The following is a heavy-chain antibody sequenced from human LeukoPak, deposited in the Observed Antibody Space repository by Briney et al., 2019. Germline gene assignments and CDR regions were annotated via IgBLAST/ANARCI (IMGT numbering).Heavy chain of an antibody. CDR1: GFTFSSYS. CDR2: ISSSSSYI. J-gene: IGHJ6*04. Sequence: GGSLRLSCAASGFTFSSYSMNWVRQAPGKGLEWVSSISSSSSYIYYADSVKGRFTISRDNAKNSLYLQMNSLRAEDTAVYYCARDRRKDLWPPYYYYYGMDVWGKGTTVTVSS. D-gene: IGHD2/OR15-2a*01. V-gene: IGHV3-21*01. CDR3: ARDRRKDLWPPYYYYYGMDV.